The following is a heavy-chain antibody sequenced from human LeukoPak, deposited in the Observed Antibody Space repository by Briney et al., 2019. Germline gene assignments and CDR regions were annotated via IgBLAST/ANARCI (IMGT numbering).Heavy chain of an antibody. CDR1: GFTFSSYA. Sequence: GGSLRLSCAASGFTFSSYAMHWVRQAPGKGLEYVSAISSNGGSTYYANSVKGRFTISRDNSKNTLYLQMGSLRAEDMAVYYCARETAGGYSPQPFDYWGQGTLVTVSS. J-gene: IGHJ4*02. V-gene: IGHV3-64*01. CDR3: ARETAGGYSPQPFDY. CDR2: ISSNGGST. D-gene: IGHD5-18*01.